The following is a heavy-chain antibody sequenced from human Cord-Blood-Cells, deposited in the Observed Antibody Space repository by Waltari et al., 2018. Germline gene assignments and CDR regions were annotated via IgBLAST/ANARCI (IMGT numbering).Heavy chain of an antibody. J-gene: IGHJ4*02. V-gene: IGHV3-30-3*01. CDR1: GFTFSSYA. D-gene: IGHD7-27*01. Sequence: QVQLVASGGGVVQPGRSLRLSCAASGFTFSSYAMPWVRQAPGKGLEWVAVISYDGSNKYYADSVKGRFTISRDNSKNTLYLQMNSLRAEDTAVYYCARDPRLGFDYWGQGTLVTVSS. CDR2: ISYDGSNK. CDR3: ARDPRLGFDY.